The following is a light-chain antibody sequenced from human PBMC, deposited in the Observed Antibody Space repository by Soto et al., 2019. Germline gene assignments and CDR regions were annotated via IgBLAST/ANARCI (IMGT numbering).Light chain of an antibody. V-gene: IGKV1-13*02. CDR3: QQFNTYPALT. CDR1: QCISNA. J-gene: IGKJ4*01. CDR2: DVS. Sequence: AIPLTQSPSSLSASVGDRVTITCRASQCISNALAWYQQKPVKSPNLLIYDVSSWESGIPSRFSGSGSGTEFTLTISSLQPEDFATYYCQQFNTYPALTFGGGTKVEIK.